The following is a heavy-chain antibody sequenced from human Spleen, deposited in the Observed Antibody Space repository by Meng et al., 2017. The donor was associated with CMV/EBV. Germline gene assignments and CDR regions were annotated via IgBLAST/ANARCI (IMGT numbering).Heavy chain of an antibody. V-gene: IGHV1-18*01. J-gene: IGHJ6*02. Sequence: ASVKVSCKASGYTFTNYGISWVRQAHGQGLEWMGWISVYNGNTKYAKNFQGRVSMTTDTYTNTVYMELRSLRSEDTAVYYCARDRVEVTIFGVVNYYYGMDDWGQGTTVTVSS. CDR1: GYTFTNYG. CDR2: ISVYNGNT. CDR3: ARDRVEVTIFGVVNYYYGMDD. D-gene: IGHD3-3*01.